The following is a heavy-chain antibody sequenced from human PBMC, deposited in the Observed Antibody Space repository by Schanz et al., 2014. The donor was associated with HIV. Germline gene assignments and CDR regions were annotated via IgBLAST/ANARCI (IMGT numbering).Heavy chain of an antibody. Sequence: QVQVVESGGGVVQPGRSLRLSCAASEFIFSSYGIHWVRQAPVKGLEWVAVISNDGSNEYYADSVKGRFTLSRDDSKNTLYLQMNRLRPEDTAVYYCAKDRSSSTYKYNGLDVWGQGTTVTVSS. D-gene: IGHD6-6*01. CDR2: ISNDGSNE. CDR1: EFIFSSYG. V-gene: IGHV3-30*18. J-gene: IGHJ6*02. CDR3: AKDRSSSTYKYNGLDV.